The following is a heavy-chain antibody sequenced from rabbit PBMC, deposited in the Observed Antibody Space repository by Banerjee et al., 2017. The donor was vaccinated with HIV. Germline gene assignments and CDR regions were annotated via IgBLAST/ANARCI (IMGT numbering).Heavy chain of an antibody. D-gene: IGHD8-1*01. J-gene: IGHJ4*01. CDR2: IDPVFGST. CDR1: GFDFSSYG. CDR3: VRELGYAGSSYYTGYFNL. Sequence: QLVESGGGLVTLGGSLKLSCKASGFDFSSYGVSWVRQAPGKGLEWIGYIDPVFGSTYYASWVNGRFTISSHNAQNTLYLQLNSLTAADTATYFCVRELGYAGSSYYTGYFNLWGPGTLVTVS. V-gene: IGHV1S7*01.